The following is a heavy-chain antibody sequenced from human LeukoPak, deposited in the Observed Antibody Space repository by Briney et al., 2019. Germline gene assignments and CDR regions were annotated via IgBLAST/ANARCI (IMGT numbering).Heavy chain of an antibody. CDR2: IHYSGSS. J-gene: IGHJ4*02. CDR1: GGSISSDTYY. CDR3: ARHISANTGYFDS. V-gene: IGHV4-39*01. Sequence: TSETLSLTCTVSGGSISSDTYYWGWIRQSPGKGLEWIGSIHYSGSSYYNPSLKSRVTIFVDTSGDQFSLDLSSVTAADTALYYCARHISANTGYFDSCGQGTLVTVSS.